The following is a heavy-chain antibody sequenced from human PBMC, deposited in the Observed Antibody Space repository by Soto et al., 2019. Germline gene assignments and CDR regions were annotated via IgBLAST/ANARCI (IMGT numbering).Heavy chain of an antibody. V-gene: IGHV4-39*01. J-gene: IGHJ6*02. CDR1: GGSISSSSYY. Sequence: SETLSLSCTVSGGSISSSSYYWGWIRQPPGKGLEWIGSIYYSGSTYYNPSLKSRVTISVDTSKSQFPLKLSSATAADTAVYYCTCIFSGGYGYGFYYYGMDVWGQGTTVTVSS. CDR2: IYYSGST. CDR3: TCIFSGGYGYGFYYYGMDV. D-gene: IGHD5-18*01.